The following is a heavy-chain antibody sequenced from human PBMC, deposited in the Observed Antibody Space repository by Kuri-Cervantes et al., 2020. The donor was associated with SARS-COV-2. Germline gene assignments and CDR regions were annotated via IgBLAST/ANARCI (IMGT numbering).Heavy chain of an antibody. D-gene: IGHD3-10*01. CDR1: GYTFTSYG. J-gene: IGHJ4*02. V-gene: IGHV1-18*01. CDR3: AVRYGSGSYYLPDY. CDR2: ISAYNGNT. Sequence: ASVKVSCKASGYTFTSYGISWVRQAPGQGLEWMGWISAYNGNTNYAQKFQERVTITRDMSTSTAYMELSSLRSEDTAVYYCAVRYGSGSYYLPDYWGQGTLVTVSS.